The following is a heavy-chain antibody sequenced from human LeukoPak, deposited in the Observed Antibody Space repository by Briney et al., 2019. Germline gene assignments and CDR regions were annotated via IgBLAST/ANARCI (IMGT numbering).Heavy chain of an antibody. CDR2: IYYSGST. D-gene: IGHD3-16*01. CDR1: GGSISSGGYY. V-gene: IGHV4-31*03. J-gene: IGHJ4*02. Sequence: PSETLSLTCTVSGGSISSGGYYWSWIRQHPGKGLEWIGYIYYSGSTYYNPSLKSRVTISVDTSKNHFSLKLSSVTAADTDVYYCARGNQLYDYVWDYWGQGTMVSVSS. CDR3: ARGNQLYDYVWDY.